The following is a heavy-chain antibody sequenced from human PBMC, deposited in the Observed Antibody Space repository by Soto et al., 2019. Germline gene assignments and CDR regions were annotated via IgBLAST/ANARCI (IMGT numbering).Heavy chain of an antibody. CDR2: ISYDGSNK. CDR3: AKDKGGILWFGELFDYYYGMDV. V-gene: IGHV3-30*18. CDR1: GFTFSSYG. D-gene: IGHD3-10*01. J-gene: IGHJ6*02. Sequence: EGSLRLSCAASGFTFSSYGMHWVRQAPGKGLEWVAVISYDGSNKYYADSVKGRFTISRDNSKNTLYLQMNSLRAEDTAVYYCAKDKGGILWFGELFDYYYGMDVWGQGTTVTVSS.